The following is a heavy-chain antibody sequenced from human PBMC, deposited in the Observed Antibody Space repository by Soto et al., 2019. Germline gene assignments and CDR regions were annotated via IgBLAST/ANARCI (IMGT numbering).Heavy chain of an antibody. J-gene: IGHJ5*02. D-gene: IGHD6-13*01. CDR1: GYTFTSYY. Sequence: QVQLVQSVAEVKKPGASVKVSCKASGYTFTSYYMHWVRQAPGQGLEWMGIINPSGGSTSYAQKFQGRVTMTRDMSTSTVYMELSSLRSEDTAVYYCARDWRTEQQLVGWLDPWGQGTLVTVSS. V-gene: IGHV1-46*03. CDR2: INPSGGST. CDR3: ARDWRTEQQLVGWLDP.